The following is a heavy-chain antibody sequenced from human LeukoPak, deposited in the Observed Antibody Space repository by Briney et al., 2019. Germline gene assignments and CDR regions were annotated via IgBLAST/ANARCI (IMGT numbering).Heavy chain of an antibody. CDR2: INPNSGGT. CDR1: GYTFTSYY. CDR3: ARMRAGGYYYISGMDV. V-gene: IGHV1-2*02. Sequence: GASVKVSCKASGYTFTSYYMHWVRQAPGQGLEWMGWINPNSGGTNYAQKFQGRVTMTRDTSISTAYMELSRLRSDDTAVYYCARMRAGGYYYISGMDVWGQGTTVTVSS. D-gene: IGHD3-22*01. J-gene: IGHJ6*02.